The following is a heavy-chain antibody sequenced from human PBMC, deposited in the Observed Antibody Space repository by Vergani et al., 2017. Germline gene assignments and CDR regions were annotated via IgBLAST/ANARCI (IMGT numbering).Heavy chain of an antibody. CDR3: ARGLNFYDSGTFDY. CDR2: IHTYTGNP. V-gene: IGHV7-4-1*02. CDR1: GYTFTSYG. J-gene: IGHJ4*02. D-gene: IGHD3-10*01. Sequence: QVQLVQSGAEVKKPGASVKVSCKASGYTFTSYGISWVRHAPGHGPEWMGWIHTYTGNPMYARGFTGRWVFSLDTSVNTAYLQIRSLEAEDTAVYYCARGLNFYDSGTFDYWGQGTLVTVSS.